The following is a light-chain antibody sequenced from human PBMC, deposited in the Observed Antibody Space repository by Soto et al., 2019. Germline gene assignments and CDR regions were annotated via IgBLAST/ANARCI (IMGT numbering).Light chain of an antibody. CDR1: SSTIGRNT. CDR2: TNN. J-gene: IGLJ1*01. V-gene: IGLV1-44*01. CDR3: AAWDDRLNGYV. Sequence: QSVLTQPPSASGTPGQRVTISCSGSSSTIGRNTVHWYQQLPGTAPNLLIHTNNQRPSGVPARFSGSKSGTSASLAISGLQSEDEADYYCAAWDDRLNGYVFGTGTKVTV.